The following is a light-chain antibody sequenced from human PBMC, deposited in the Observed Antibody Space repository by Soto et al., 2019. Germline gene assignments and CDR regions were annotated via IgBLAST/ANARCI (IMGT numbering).Light chain of an antibody. CDR2: GAS. CDR3: HQYGSSPRT. Sequence: EIVMTQSPATLSVSPGERATLSCRASQSVSSNVAWYQQIPGQTPRLLIYGASTRATGIPVRFSGSGSGTEFTLTISSLQSEDFAVYYCHQYGSSPRTLGQGTKVDIK. J-gene: IGKJ1*01. V-gene: IGKV3-15*01. CDR1: QSVSSN.